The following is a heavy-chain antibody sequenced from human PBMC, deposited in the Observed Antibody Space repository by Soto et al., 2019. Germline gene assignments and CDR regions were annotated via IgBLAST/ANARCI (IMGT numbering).Heavy chain of an antibody. Sequence: SETLSLTCTVSGGSISSGGYYWSWVRQHPGKGLEWIGYIYYSGSTYYNPSLKSRVTISVDTSKNQFSLKLSSVTAADTAVYYCARDHYDSSGYYGYYFDYWGQGTLVTVSS. D-gene: IGHD3-22*01. CDR2: IYYSGST. CDR1: GGSISSGGYY. J-gene: IGHJ4*02. V-gene: IGHV4-31*03. CDR3: ARDHYDSSGYYGYYFDY.